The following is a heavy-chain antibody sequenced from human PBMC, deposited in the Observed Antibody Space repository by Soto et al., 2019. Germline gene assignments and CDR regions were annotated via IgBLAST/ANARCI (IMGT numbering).Heavy chain of an antibody. D-gene: IGHD1-1*01. V-gene: IGHV3-23*01. Sequence: EVQLLESGGGLVQPGGSLRLSCAASGFTFSTYAMNWVRQAPGNGLEWVSAISGSGGSIHYADSVKDRFTISRDNSKNTLSLQMNSLRDEDTAVYHCVKGYWKGDVWGQGTKVTVSS. CDR2: ISGSGGSI. CDR3: VKGYWKGDV. J-gene: IGHJ6*02. CDR1: GFTFSTYA.